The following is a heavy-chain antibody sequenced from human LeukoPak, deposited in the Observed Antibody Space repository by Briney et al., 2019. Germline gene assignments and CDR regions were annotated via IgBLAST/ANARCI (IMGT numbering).Heavy chain of an antibody. CDR3: ARAAWNGGGGFDP. Sequence: SETLSLTCAVYNGSFSGYYWSWIRQSPEKGLEWIGEVNHGGDTNYNPSLRSRVTISLDTSKTHLSLNLRSVTAADAAVYNCARAAWNGGGGFDPWGQGTLVTVSS. V-gene: IGHV4-34*01. CDR2: VNHGGDT. J-gene: IGHJ5*02. CDR1: NGSFSGYY. D-gene: IGHD3-16*01.